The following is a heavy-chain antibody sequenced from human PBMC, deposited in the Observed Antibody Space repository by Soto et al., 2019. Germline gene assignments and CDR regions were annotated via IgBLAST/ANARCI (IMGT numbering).Heavy chain of an antibody. D-gene: IGHD6-13*01. CDR2: IYYSGST. V-gene: IGHV4-39*01. CDR3: ARVGSSWDNKDY. CDR1: GGSISSSSYY. Sequence: SETLSLTCTVSGGSISSSSYYWGWIRQPPGKGLEWIGSIYYSGSTYYNPSLKSRVTISVDTSKNQFSLKLSSVTAADTAVYYCARVGSSWDNKDYWGQGTLVTV. J-gene: IGHJ4*02.